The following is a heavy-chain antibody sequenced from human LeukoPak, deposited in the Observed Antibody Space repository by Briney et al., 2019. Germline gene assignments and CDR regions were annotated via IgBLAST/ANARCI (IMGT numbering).Heavy chain of an antibody. CDR2: IKQDGSEK. Sequence: PGGSLRLSCAASGFTFSSYWMSWVRQAPGKGLEWVANIKQDGSEKYYVDSVKGRFTISRDNAKNSLYLQMNSLRAEDTAVYYCARELSVFGITMVRGGRAYFDYWGQGTLVTVSS. V-gene: IGHV3-7*01. J-gene: IGHJ4*02. CDR1: GFTFSSYW. D-gene: IGHD3-10*01. CDR3: ARELSVFGITMVRGGRAYFDY.